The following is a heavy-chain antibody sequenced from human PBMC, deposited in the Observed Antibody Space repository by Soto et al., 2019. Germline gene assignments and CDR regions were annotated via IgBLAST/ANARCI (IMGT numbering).Heavy chain of an antibody. D-gene: IGHD6-19*01. V-gene: IGHV4-34*01. CDR3: ARQDYSSGYDY. J-gene: IGHJ4*02. Sequence: SSETLSLTCAVYGGSFSGYYWSWIRQPPGKGLEWIGEINHSGSTNYNPSLKSRVTISVDTSKNQFSLKLSSVTAADTAVYYCARQDYSSGYDYWGQGTLVTVSS. CDR2: INHSGST. CDR1: GGSFSGYY.